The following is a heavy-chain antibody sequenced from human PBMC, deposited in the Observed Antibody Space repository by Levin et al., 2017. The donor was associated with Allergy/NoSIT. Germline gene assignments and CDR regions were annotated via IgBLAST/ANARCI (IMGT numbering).Heavy chain of an antibody. V-gene: IGHV4-61*02. J-gene: IGHJ5*02. CDR2: INNNGNT. Sequence: SCSVSGGSINSVNYYWTWIRQPAGKGLEWIGRINNNGNTNYNPSLKSRLIISVDTSKNQFSLNLNSVTAADTAVYYCARYHAGMGWFDPWGQGTLVTVSS. D-gene: IGHD2-8*01. CDR1: GGSINSVNYY. CDR3: ARYHAGMGWFDP.